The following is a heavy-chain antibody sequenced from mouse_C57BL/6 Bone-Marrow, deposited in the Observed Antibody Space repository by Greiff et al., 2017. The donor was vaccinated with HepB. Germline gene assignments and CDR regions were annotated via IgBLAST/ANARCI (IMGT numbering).Heavy chain of an antibody. CDR3: APHDGYYGGYFDY. V-gene: IGHV1-55*01. Sequence: VQLQQPGAELVKPGASVKMSCKASGYTFTSYWITWVKQRPGQGLEWIGDIYPGSGSTNYNEKFKSKATLTVDTSSSTAYMQLSSLTSEDSAVYYCAPHDGYYGGYFDYWGQGTTLTVSS. CDR1: GYTFTSYW. CDR2: IYPGSGST. D-gene: IGHD2-3*01. J-gene: IGHJ2*01.